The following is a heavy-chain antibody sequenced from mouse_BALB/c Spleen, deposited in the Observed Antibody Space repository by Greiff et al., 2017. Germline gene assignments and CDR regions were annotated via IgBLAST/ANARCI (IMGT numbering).Heavy chain of an antibody. Sequence: DVHLVESGGGLVQPGGSRKLSCAASGFTFSSFGMHWVRQAPEKGLEWVAYISSGSSTIYYADTVKGRFTISRDNPKNTLFLQMTSLRSEDTAMYYCARCPITTALYAMDYWGQGTSVTVSS. V-gene: IGHV5-17*02. CDR3: ARCPITTALYAMDY. D-gene: IGHD1-2*01. CDR1: GFTFSSFG. CDR2: ISSGSSTI. J-gene: IGHJ4*01.